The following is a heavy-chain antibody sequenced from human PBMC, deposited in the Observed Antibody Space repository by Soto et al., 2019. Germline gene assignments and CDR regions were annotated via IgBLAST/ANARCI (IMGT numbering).Heavy chain of an antibody. J-gene: IGHJ6*02. V-gene: IGHV1-8*02. Sequence: ASVKVSCKASGYDFTAYDLNWVRQASGQGLEWMGWMNPINGATGSARRFQGRVSMTRNTATGTAYLELTSLRSDDSAVYYCGRGPSPRAPAGGTPYYYAMDVWGQGTTVTVSS. CDR3: GRGPSPRAPAGGTPYYYAMDV. D-gene: IGHD6-13*01. CDR1: GYDFTAYD. CDR2: MNPINGAT.